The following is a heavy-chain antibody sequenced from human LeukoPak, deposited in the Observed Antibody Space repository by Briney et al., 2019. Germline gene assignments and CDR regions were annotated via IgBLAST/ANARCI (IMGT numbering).Heavy chain of an antibody. D-gene: IGHD3-10*01. CDR3: AKARGVLLWFGELRDNWFDP. CDR2: ISGSGGST. J-gene: IGHJ5*02. CDR1: GFTFSSYA. Sequence: GGSLRLSCAASGFTFSSYAMSWVRQAPGKGLEWVSAISGSGGSTSYADSVKGRFTISRDNSKNTLYLQMNSLRAEDTAVYYCAKARGVLLWFGELRDNWFDPWGQGTLVTVSS. V-gene: IGHV3-23*01.